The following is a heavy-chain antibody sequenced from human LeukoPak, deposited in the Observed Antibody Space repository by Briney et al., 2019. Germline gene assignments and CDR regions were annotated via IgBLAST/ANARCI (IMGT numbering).Heavy chain of an antibody. Sequence: SETLSLTCTVSGGSISSSSYYWGWIRQPPGKGLEWIGRIYHSGSTYYNPSLKSRVTISVDTSKNQFSLKLSSVTAADTAVYYCARAGGWGTFDYWGQGTLVTVSS. CDR2: IYHSGST. CDR3: ARAGGWGTFDY. V-gene: IGHV4-39*07. CDR1: GGSISSSSYY. J-gene: IGHJ4*02. D-gene: IGHD6-19*01.